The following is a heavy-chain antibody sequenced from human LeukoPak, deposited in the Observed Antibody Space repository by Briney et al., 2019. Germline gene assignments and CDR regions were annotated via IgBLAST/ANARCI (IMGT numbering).Heavy chain of an antibody. D-gene: IGHD6-13*01. V-gene: IGHV1-18*01. CDR3: ARDPTGIAAKNAFDI. CDR1: GYTFTSYG. Sequence: ASVKVSCKASGYTFTSYGISWVRQAPGQGLEWMGWISAYNGNTNYAQKLQGRVTMTTDTSTSTAYMELRSLRSDDTAVYYCARDPTGIAAKNAFDIWGQGTMVTVSS. J-gene: IGHJ3*02. CDR2: ISAYNGNT.